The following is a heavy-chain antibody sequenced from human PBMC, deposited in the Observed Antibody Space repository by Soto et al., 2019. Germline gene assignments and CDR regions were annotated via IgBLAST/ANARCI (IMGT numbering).Heavy chain of an antibody. Sequence: QVQLVESGGGVVQPGRSLRLSCVASGFTFSNYGMQWVRQAPGKGLEWVAVIWYDGSKKYYADSVKGRFTIPRDNSKNTLFLHMNSLRVEDTAMYYCAKERGRQGGFDMWGQGRVVTVSS. CDR2: IWYDGSKK. CDR3: AKERGRQGGFDM. V-gene: IGHV3-33*06. CDR1: GFTFSNYG. J-gene: IGHJ3*02. D-gene: IGHD3-10*01.